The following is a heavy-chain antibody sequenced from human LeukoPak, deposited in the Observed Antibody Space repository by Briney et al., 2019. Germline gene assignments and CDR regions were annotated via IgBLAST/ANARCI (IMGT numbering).Heavy chain of an antibody. J-gene: IGHJ4*02. D-gene: IGHD6-6*01. CDR1: GYTFRSYN. CDR2: IRGEGGST. CDR3: AKGSSSSGRNY. Sequence: PGGSLTLPCAASGYTFRSYNMNWVRQAPGKGLEWVSLIRGEGGSTYYADSVTGRLTIFRDNSKHSLYLQMNSLRTEDTALYYCAKGSSSSGRNYWGQGTLVTVSS. V-gene: IGHV3-43*02.